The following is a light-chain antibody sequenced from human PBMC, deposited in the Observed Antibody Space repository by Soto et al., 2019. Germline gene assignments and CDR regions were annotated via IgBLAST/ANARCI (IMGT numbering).Light chain of an antibody. J-gene: IGKJ5*01. CDR1: PSVTNF. V-gene: IGKV3-11*01. CDR2: GAF. CDR3: QQRNIWPPVT. Sequence: EIVLTQSPATLSLFPGERATLSCRASPSVTNFLAWYQQKPGQAPRLLIYGAFNRATGIPARFSGSGSGTDFTLTISSLEPEDSAIYYCQQRNIWPPVTFGQGTRLEIK.